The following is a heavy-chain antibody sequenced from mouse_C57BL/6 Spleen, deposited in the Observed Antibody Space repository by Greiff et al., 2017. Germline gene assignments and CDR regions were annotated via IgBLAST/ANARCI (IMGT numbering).Heavy chain of an antibody. J-gene: IGHJ2*01. V-gene: IGHV5-6*01. D-gene: IGHD1-1*01. Sequence: EVQRVESGGDLVKPGGSLKLSCAASGFTFSSYGMSWVRQTPDKRLEWVATISSGGSYTYYPDSVKGRFTISRDNAKNTLYLQMSSLKSEDTAMYYCARQDDSGSSADYFDDGGQGTTLTVSS. CDR3: ARQDDSGSSADYFDD. CDR1: GFTFSSYG. CDR2: ISSGGSYT.